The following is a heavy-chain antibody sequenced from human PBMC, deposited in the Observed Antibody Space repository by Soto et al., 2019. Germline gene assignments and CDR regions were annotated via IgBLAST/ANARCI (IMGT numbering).Heavy chain of an antibody. V-gene: IGHV1-69*02. CDR3: AASYGSGYRAFNY. CDR2: VNPIVSMS. CDR1: GDTFSFYT. J-gene: IGHJ4*02. D-gene: IGHD3-10*01. Sequence: QVQLVQSGAAVKQPGSSVKVSCKASGDTFSFYTINWVRQAPGLGLEWMGRVNPIVSMSNYAQKFQGRVTITADKTTNTADMQLSSLRSEDTAIYYCAASYGSGYRAFNYCGQGALVTVSS.